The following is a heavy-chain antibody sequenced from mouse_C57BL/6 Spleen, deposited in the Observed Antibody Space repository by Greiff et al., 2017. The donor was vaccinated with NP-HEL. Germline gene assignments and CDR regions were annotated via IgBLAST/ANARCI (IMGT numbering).Heavy chain of an antibody. J-gene: IGHJ2*01. Sequence: VQLQESGAELVKPGASVKISCKASGYAFSSYWMNWVKQRPGKGLEWIGQIYPGDGDTNYNGKFKGKATLTADKSSSTAYMQLSSLTSEDSAVYFCARSSGYVGFDYWGQGTTLTVSS. D-gene: IGHD3-2*02. CDR1: GYAFSSYW. V-gene: IGHV1-80*01. CDR3: ARSSGYVGFDY. CDR2: IYPGDGDT.